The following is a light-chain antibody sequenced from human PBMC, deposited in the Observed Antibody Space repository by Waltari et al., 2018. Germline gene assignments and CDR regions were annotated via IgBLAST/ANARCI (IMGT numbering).Light chain of an antibody. Sequence: QSALSQPPSASGAPGQSVTISCTGSSSDVGAYDYVSWYQQRPGKAPKVLIYEVNQRPSGVPHRFSGSKSGATASLTVSWLQAEDEGDYYCASYAGGDTPYVFGTGTTVTV. CDR3: ASYAGGDTPYV. J-gene: IGLJ1*01. V-gene: IGLV2-8*01. CDR2: EVN. CDR1: SSDVGAYDY.